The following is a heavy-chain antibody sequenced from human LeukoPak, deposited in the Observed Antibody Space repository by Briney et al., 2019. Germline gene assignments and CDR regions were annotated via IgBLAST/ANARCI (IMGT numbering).Heavy chain of an antibody. D-gene: IGHD1-1*01. Sequence: SETLSLTCTVSGGSIRSSYYYWGWIRQPPGKGLEWIGSIYYSGSTYYNPSLKSRVTISVDTSKNQFSLKLSSVTAADTAVYYCARTPPQLSPFRYYFDYWGQGTLVTVSS. CDR2: IYYSGST. CDR1: GGSIRSSYYY. V-gene: IGHV4-39*01. J-gene: IGHJ4*02. CDR3: ARTPPQLSPFRYYFDY.